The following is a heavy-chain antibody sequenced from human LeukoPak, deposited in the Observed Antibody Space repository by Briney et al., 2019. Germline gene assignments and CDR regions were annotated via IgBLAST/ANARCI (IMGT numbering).Heavy chain of an antibody. D-gene: IGHD2-15*01. CDR2: IYHSGST. CDR1: GYSISSGYY. Sequence: SETLSLTCAVSGYSISSGYYWGWIRQPPGKGLEEIGSIYHSGSTYYNPSLKSRVAISVDTSKNQFSLKLSSVTAADTAVYYCAGSYDAFDIWGQETMVTVSS. V-gene: IGHV4-38-2*01. J-gene: IGHJ3*02. CDR3: AGSYDAFDI.